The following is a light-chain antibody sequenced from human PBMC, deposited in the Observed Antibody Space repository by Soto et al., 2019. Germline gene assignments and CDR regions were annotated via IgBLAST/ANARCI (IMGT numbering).Light chain of an antibody. CDR3: QQRSAWPWT. CDR1: QGISSY. V-gene: IGKV1-8*01. CDR2: AAS. J-gene: IGKJ1*01. Sequence: AIRMTQSPSSLSASTGDRVTITCRASQGISSYLAWYQQKPGKAPKLLIYAASTLQSGVPSRFSGSGSGTDFTLTIDSLEPEDFALFYCQQRSAWPWTFGQGTKVDIK.